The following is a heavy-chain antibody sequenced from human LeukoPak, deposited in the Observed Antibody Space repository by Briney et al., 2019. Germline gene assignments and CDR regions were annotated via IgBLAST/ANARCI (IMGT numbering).Heavy chain of an antibody. CDR3: ASLYGDYYYYGMDV. CDR2: IYHSGST. J-gene: IGHJ6*02. CDR1: GGSISSSNW. Sequence: SETLSLTCAVSGGSISSSNWWSWVRQPPGKGLEWIGEIYHSGSTNYNPSLKSRVTISVDKSKNQFSLKLSSVTAADTAAYYCASLYGDYYYYGMDVWGQGTTVTVSS. V-gene: IGHV4-4*02. D-gene: IGHD4-17*01.